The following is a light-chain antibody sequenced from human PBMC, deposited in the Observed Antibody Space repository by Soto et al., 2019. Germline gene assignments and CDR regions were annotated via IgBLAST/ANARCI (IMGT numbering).Light chain of an antibody. CDR3: QQYDKSPLT. V-gene: IGKV3-20*01. J-gene: IGKJ4*01. CDR2: GVS. Sequence: EIVLTQSPGTLSLAPGERATLSCRASQRVSNSHLAWHQQKPGQAPRLLIFGVSSRAAGIPDRFSGSGSGTDFTLTISRLEPEDYAVYYCQQYDKSPLTFGGGTKVEIK. CDR1: QRVSNSH.